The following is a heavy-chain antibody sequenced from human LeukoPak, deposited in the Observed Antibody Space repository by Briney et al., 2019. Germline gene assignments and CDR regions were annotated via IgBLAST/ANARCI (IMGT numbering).Heavy chain of an antibody. CDR2: MYHSGSS. CDR1: GYSITSGYY. V-gene: IGHV4-38-2*02. D-gene: IGHD1-7*01. J-gene: IGHJ3*02. Sequence: SETLSPTCRVSGYSITSGYYWGWIRQPPGKGLEWIATMYHSGSSYYNPSLKGRVTISRDTSKNQLSLKLSSVTAADTALYYFAKTNGNFDAFDIWGQGTMVTVSS. CDR3: AKTNGNFDAFDI.